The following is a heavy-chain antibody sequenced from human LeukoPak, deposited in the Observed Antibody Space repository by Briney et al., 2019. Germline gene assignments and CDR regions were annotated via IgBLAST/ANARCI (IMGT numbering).Heavy chain of an antibody. CDR3: AKEVDYYDSSGYYEYFQH. Sequence: GASPRLSCAASGFTFSSYAMSWVRQAPGKGLEWVSAISGSGGSTYYADSVKGRFTISRDNSKNTLYLQMNSLRAEDTAVYYCAKEVDYYDSSGYYEYFQHCGQGTLVTVSS. D-gene: IGHD3-22*01. V-gene: IGHV3-23*01. CDR2: ISGSGGST. J-gene: IGHJ1*01. CDR1: GFTFSSYA.